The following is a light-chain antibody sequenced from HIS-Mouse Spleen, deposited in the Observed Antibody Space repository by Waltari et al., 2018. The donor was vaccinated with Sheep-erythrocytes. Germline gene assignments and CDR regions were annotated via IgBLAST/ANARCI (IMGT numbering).Light chain of an antibody. V-gene: IGLV3-1*01. CDR3: QAWDSSTVV. CDR1: KLGDKY. CDR2: QDS. Sequence: SYELTQPPSVSVSPGQTASITCPGDKLGDKYACWYQQKPGQSPVLVISQDSKRPSGIPGRFCGSNAGNTATLTIGGTQAMDEADYYCQAWDSSTVVFGGGTKLTVL. J-gene: IGLJ2*01.